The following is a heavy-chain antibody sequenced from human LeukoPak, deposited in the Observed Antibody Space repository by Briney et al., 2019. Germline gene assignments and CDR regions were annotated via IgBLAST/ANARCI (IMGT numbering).Heavy chain of an antibody. J-gene: IGHJ6*02. CDR1: GYTFTSYA. D-gene: IGHD4-17*01. CDR3: ARSDLTVTTGYYYYYYGMDV. V-gene: IGHV1-3*01. Sequence: ASVKVSCKASGYTFTSYAMHWVRQAPGQGLEWMGWINAGNGNTKYSQKFQGRVTITRDTSASTAYMELSSLRSEDTAVYYCARSDLTVTTGYYYYYYGMDVWGQGTTVTVSS. CDR2: INAGNGNT.